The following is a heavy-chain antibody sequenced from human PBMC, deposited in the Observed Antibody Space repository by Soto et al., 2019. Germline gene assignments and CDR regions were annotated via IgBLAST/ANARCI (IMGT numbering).Heavy chain of an antibody. V-gene: IGHV4-39*01. J-gene: IGHJ4*02. D-gene: IGHD3-9*01. CDR1: DDSINSDKYY. Sequence: QLQLQESDPGLVKPSETLSLTCSVSDDSINSDKYYWGWIRQPPGKGLEWIGSIYYRGNAYYNPSLQTRVTIPLDKSKSQFSLKLNSVTAADSAVYFCARLEGLATISYYFDFWGPGALVTVSS. CDR3: ARLEGLATISYYFDF. CDR2: IYYRGNA.